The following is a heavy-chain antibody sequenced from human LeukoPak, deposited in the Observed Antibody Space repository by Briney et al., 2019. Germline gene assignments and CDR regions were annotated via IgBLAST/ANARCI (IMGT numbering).Heavy chain of an antibody. Sequence: ASVKVSCKASGYTFTCYGISWVRQAPGQGLEWMGWISAYNGNTNYAQKLQGRVTMTTDTSTSTAYMELRSLRSDDTAVYYCARVVWRGGNARGADYWGQGTLVTVSS. V-gene: IGHV1-18*01. J-gene: IGHJ4*02. CDR2: ISAYNGNT. CDR3: ARVVWRGGNARGADY. CDR1: GYTFTCYG. D-gene: IGHD4-23*01.